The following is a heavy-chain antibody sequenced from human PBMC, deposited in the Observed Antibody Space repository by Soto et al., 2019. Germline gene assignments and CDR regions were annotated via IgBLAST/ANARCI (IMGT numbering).Heavy chain of an antibody. CDR3: ARGYGSADY. D-gene: IGHD5-18*01. CDR2: ISSGSNYI. V-gene: IGHV3-21*01. J-gene: IGHJ4*02. Sequence: EVQLVESGGGLVKPGGSLRLSCAASGFTFSSYTMNWVRQAPDKGLEWVSSISSGSNYIYYADSVKGRFTISRDNAKNSLYLQMNSLRAEDTAVYYCARGYGSADYWGQGPLVTVSS. CDR1: GFTFSSYT.